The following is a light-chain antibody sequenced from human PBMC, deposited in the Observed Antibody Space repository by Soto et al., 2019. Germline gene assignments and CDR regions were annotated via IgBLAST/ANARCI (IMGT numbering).Light chain of an antibody. Sequence: EIVLTQSPGTLSLSPGERATLSCRASQTVSTSYFAWYQQKPGQALRLLIYGASSRATGIPDRFSGRGSVTDFTLTIGRLEPEDFAVYYCQRYGRASWTFGPGTKGELQ. CDR2: GAS. CDR3: QRYGRASWT. CDR1: QTVSTSY. V-gene: IGKV3-20*01. J-gene: IGKJ1*01.